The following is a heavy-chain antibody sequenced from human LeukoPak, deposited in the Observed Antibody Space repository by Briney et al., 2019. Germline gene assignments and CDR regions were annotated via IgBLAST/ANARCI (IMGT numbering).Heavy chain of an antibody. D-gene: IGHD3-22*01. CDR2: IIPIFGIA. CDR1: GGTFSSYA. V-gene: IGHV1-69*13. CDR3: ARGNKYYYDSSGYYH. Sequence: ASVKVSCKASGGTFSSYAISWVRQAPGQGLEWMGGIIPIFGIANYAQKFQGRVTITADESTSTAYMELSSLRSEDTAVYYCARGNKYYYDSSGYYHWGQGTLVTVSS. J-gene: IGHJ5*02.